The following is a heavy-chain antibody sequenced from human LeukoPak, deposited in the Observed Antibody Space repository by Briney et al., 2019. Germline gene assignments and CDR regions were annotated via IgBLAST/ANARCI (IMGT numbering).Heavy chain of an antibody. CDR1: GGPMRTTSYY. J-gene: IGHJ6*03. CDR2: IYYTGST. D-gene: IGHD1-26*01. Sequence: SETLSLTCTVSGGPMRTTSYYWGWIRQPPGKGLEWIGSIYYTGSTYYNPFLKSRVTISVDTSKNQLSLKLNPVTAADTAVYYCARIGGSFYFYYYMDVWGKGTTVTVSS. V-gene: IGHV4-39*07. CDR3: ARIGGSFYFYYYMDV.